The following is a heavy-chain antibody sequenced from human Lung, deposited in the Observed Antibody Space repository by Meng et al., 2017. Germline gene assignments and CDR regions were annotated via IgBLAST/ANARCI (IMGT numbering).Heavy chain of an antibody. J-gene: IGHJ4*02. CDR2: INHSGST. V-gene: IGHV4-34*01. CDR3: ARGPTTMAHDFDY. Sequence: GQLPQGAGGLLKPSETLSLTCVVSGGSFSDYYWSWIRQPPGKGLEWIGEINHSGSTNYNPSLESRATISVDTSQNNLSLKLSSVTAADSAVYYCARGPTTMAHDFDYWGQGTLVTVSS. CDR1: GGSFSDYY. D-gene: IGHD4-11*01.